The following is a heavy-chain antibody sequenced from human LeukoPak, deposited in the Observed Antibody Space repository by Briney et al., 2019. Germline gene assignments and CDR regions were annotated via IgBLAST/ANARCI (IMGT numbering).Heavy chain of an antibody. D-gene: IGHD6-13*01. CDR2: ISSSSSTI. J-gene: IGHJ5*02. Sequence: PGGSLRLSCAASGFTFSSYSMDWVRQAPGKGLEWVSSISSSSSTIYYADSVKGRFTISRDNAKNSLYLQMDSLRAEDTAVYYCARDPKGYSSSGGWFDPWGQGTLVTVSS. V-gene: IGHV3-48*04. CDR3: ARDPKGYSSSGGWFDP. CDR1: GFTFSSYS.